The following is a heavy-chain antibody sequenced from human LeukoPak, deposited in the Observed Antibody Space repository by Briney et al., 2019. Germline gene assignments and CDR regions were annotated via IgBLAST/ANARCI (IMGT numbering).Heavy chain of an antibody. J-gene: IGHJ4*02. D-gene: IGHD6-19*01. CDR2: IYYSGSI. V-gene: IGHV4-28*05. CDR1: GYSISSSNW. CDR3: ARVDWQWLVRRYFDY. Sequence: SDTLSLTCAVSGYSISSSNWWGWIRQPPGKGLEWIGYIYYSGSIYYNPSLKSRVTMSVDTSKNQFSLKLSSVTAADTAVYYCARVDWQWLVRRYFDYWGQGTLVTVSS.